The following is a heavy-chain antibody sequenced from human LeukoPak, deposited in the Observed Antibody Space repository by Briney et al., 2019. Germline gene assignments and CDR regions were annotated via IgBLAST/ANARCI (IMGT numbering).Heavy chain of an antibody. J-gene: IGHJ4*02. CDR3: AKAPPYSSGWFQYYFDY. D-gene: IGHD6-19*01. Sequence: GGSLRLSCAASGFTFSSYGMHWVRQAPAQGLEWVAVIWYDGSNNYYADSVKGRFTISRDNSKNTLYLQMNSLRAEDTALYYCAKAPPYSSGWFQYYFDYWGQGTLVTVSS. CDR2: IWYDGSNN. V-gene: IGHV3-33*06. CDR1: GFTFSSYG.